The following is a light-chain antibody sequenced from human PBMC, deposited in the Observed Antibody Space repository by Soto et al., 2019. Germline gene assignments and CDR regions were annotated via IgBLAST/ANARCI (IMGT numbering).Light chain of an antibody. J-gene: IGKJ1*01. Sequence: EVVMTQSPATLSVSPGARAPLSCWASQSVSSDLAWYQQNPGQAPRLLMYGASTRAKGVPARFSGGGSGTEFTLTISSLQSEDFAVYYCQQYNNWPRTFGQGTKVDIK. CDR2: GAS. CDR1: QSVSSD. V-gene: IGKV3-15*01. CDR3: QQYNNWPRT.